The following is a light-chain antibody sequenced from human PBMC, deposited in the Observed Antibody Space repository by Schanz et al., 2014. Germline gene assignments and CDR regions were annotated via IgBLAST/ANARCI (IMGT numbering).Light chain of an antibody. CDR3: CSYAGSSTLL. CDR2: EGT. Sequence: QSALTQPASVSGSPGQSITISCTGTSSDVGSYNLVSWYQQHPGKAPKLMIYEGTKRPSGVSNRFSASKSGNTASLTISGLQAEDEADYYCCSYAGSSTLLFGGGTKLTVL. V-gene: IGLV2-23*01. CDR1: SSDVGSYNL. J-gene: IGLJ2*01.